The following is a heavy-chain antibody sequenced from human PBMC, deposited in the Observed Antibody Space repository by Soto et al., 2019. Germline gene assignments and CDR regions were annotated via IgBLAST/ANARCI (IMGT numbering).Heavy chain of an antibody. J-gene: IGHJ4*02. V-gene: IGHV3-23*01. CDR2: ISARGGSS. Sequence: EVQLLESGGDLVQPGGSLRLACAASGFSFSSYAMVWVRQAPGKGLEWVSVISARGGSSYFADSVKGRFTISRDNSKNVLSLEMNSLRAEDTAIYFCAKGSIEYSASGDHWGQGTLLLVSS. CDR1: GFSFSSYA. D-gene: IGHD5-12*01. CDR3: AKGSIEYSASGDH.